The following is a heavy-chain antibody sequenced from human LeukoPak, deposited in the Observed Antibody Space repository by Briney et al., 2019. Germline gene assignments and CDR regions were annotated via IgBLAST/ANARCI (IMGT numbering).Heavy chain of an antibody. J-gene: IGHJ5*02. CDR1: GFTFSSYA. D-gene: IGHD5/OR15-5a*01. CDR3: CVYKAANWFDP. Sequence: GGSLRLSCAASGFTFSSYAMNWVRQAPGKGLEWVSTISGSGGSTYNADSVKGRFTISRDNAKNSLYVQMNSLRVEDTAIYYCCVYKAANWFDPWGQGTLVTVSS. V-gene: IGHV3-23*01. CDR2: ISGSGGST.